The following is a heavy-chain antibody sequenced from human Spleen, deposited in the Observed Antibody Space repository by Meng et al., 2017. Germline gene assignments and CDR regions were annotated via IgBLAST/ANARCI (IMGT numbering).Heavy chain of an antibody. V-gene: IGHV4-34*01. J-gene: IGHJ4*02. CDR3: ARGPTTMAHDFDY. CDR1: GGSFSDYY. CDR2: INHSGST. Sequence: VQLHESGPVLLKPSETLCPCGVVYGGSFSDYYGSWIRQPPGKGLEWIGEINHSGSTNYNPSLESRATISVDTSQNNLSLKLSSVTAADSAVYYCARGPTTMAHDFDYWGQGTLVTVSS. D-gene: IGHD4-11*01.